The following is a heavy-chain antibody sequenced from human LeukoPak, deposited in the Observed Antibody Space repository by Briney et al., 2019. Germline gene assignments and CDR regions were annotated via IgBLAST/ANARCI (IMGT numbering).Heavy chain of an antibody. CDR2: INSDGSIT. J-gene: IGHJ3*02. CDR3: ARGSQYYGSATFDI. D-gene: IGHD2/OR15-2a*01. V-gene: IGHV3-74*01. Sequence: GGSLRLSCAASGLTFSTYWMHWVRQAPGKGLVWVSRINSDGSITNYADSVKGRFTISRDNAKNTLYLQMNSLRAEDTAVYYCARGSQYYGSATFDIWGQGTMVTVSS. CDR1: GLTFSTYW.